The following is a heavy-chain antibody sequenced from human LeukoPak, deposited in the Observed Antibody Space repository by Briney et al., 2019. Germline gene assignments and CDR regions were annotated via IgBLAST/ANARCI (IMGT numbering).Heavy chain of an antibody. CDR1: GGSISTYY. D-gene: IGHD5-24*01. V-gene: IGHV4-59*08. Sequence: PSETLSLTCTVSGGSISTYYWSWIRQPPGRGLEWIGYIYYSGNTNCNPSLKSRVTISIDTSKNQFSLKLRSVTAADTAVYYCARHVTISGPYDASDIWGQGAMVTVSP. CDR2: IYYSGNT. J-gene: IGHJ3*02. CDR3: ARHVTISGPYDASDI.